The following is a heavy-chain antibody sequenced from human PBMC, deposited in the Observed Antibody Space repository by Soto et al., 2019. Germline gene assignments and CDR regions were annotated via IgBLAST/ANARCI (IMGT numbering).Heavy chain of an antibody. D-gene: IGHD6-13*01. CDR3: AGDSVAAAGTGAFDI. V-gene: IGHV1-18*01. CDR1: GYTFTSYG. J-gene: IGHJ3*02. Sequence: ASVKVSCKASGYTFTSYGISWVRQAPGQGLEWRGWISAYNGNTNYAQKLQGRVTMTTDTSTSTAYMELRSLRSDDTAVYYCAGDSVAAAGTGAFDIWGQGTRDTVSS. CDR2: ISAYNGNT.